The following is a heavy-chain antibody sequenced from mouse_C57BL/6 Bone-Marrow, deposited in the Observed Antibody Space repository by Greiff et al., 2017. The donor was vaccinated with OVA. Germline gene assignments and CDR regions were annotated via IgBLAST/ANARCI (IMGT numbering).Heavy chain of an antibody. V-gene: IGHV5-4*01. CDR3: ARDGLRPYYFDY. D-gene: IGHD3-2*02. CDR1: GFTFSSYA. J-gene: IGHJ2*01. Sequence: EVQVVESGGGLVKPGGSLKLSCAASGFTFSSYAMSWVRQTPEKRLEWVATISDGGSYTYYPDNVKGRFTISRDNAKNNLYLQMSHLKSEDTAMYYCARDGLRPYYFDYWGQGTTLTVSS. CDR2: ISDGGSYT.